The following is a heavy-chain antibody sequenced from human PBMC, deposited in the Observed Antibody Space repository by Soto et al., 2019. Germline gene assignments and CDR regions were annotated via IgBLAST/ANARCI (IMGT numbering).Heavy chain of an antibody. CDR1: GGSISSFD. J-gene: IGHJ4*02. D-gene: IGHD3-22*01. V-gene: IGHV4-59*08. CDR2: ISYSGST. Sequence: LSLTCTVSGGSISSFDWNWIRQSPGKGLEWIGYISYSGSTNYNPSLKSRVTISVDTSKDQFSLKLSSVTAADTAVYYCARQDTSGYAFDYWGQGTLVTVSS. CDR3: ARQDTSGYAFDY.